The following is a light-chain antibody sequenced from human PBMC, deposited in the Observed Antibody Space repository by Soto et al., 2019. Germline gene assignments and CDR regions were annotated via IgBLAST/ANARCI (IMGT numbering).Light chain of an antibody. CDR2: GAS. CDR1: QSVSSSY. V-gene: IGKV3D-7*01. J-gene: IGKJ1*01. Sequence: PGERVTLACRASQSVSSSYLTWYQQKPGQAPRLLIYGASTRATGIPARLSGSGSGTDFTITISSLQPEDSAVYYCQQDYTLWTFGQGTKVDIK. CDR3: QQDYTLWT.